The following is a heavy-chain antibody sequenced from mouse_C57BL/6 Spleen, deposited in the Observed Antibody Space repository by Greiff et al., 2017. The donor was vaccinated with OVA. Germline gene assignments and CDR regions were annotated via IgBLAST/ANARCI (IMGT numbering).Heavy chain of an antibody. CDR3: ARKDFDV. CDR1: GFTFSSYA. CDR2: ISDGGSYT. V-gene: IGHV5-4*03. Sequence: EVKLVESGGGLVKPGGSLKLSCAASGFTFSSYAMSWVRQTPEKRLECVATISDGGSYTYYPDNVKGRFTISRDNAKNNLYLQMSHLKSEDTAMYYCARKDFDVWGTGTTVTVSS. J-gene: IGHJ1*03.